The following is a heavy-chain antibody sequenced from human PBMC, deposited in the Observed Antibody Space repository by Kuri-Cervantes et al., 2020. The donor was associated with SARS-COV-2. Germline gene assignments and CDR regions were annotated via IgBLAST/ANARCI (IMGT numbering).Heavy chain of an antibody. V-gene: IGHV3-23*01. Sequence: GESLKISCAASGFTFSSYAMTWVRQAPGKGLEWVSGLGGSGDVTYYADSVKGRFTISRDNSNNTLYLQMNSLRGEDTAVYHCAKLFGVVVAGTLDYWGQGTLVTVSS. CDR1: GFTFSSYA. CDR3: AKLFGVVVAGTLDY. CDR2: LGGSGDVT. J-gene: IGHJ4*02. D-gene: IGHD2-15*01.